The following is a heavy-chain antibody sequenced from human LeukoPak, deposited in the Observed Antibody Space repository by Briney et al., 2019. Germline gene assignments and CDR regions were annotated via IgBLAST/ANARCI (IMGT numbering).Heavy chain of an antibody. D-gene: IGHD3-10*01. CDR2: ISWNSGSI. J-gene: IGHJ6*03. Sequence: GGSLRLSCAASGFSFEEYAMHCVRQAPGKGLEWVSGISWNSGSIGYADSVKGRFTISRDNAKNSLYLQMHSLRAEDTALYYCAKAGRFGEYMDVWGKGTTVTVSS. CDR1: GFSFEEYA. V-gene: IGHV3-9*01. CDR3: AKAGRFGEYMDV.